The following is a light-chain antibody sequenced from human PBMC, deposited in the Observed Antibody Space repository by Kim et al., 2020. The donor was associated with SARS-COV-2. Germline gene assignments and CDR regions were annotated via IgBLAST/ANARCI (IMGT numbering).Light chain of an antibody. CDR2: DVS. CDR1: RSDVVGNNY. J-gene: IGLJ2*01. Sequence: GQSITISSTGTRSDVVGNNYVSWYHKHPGKAPKLMIYDVSNRPSGVSNRFSGSKSGNTASLTISGLQAEDEADYYCSSYTSSSTVVFGGGTQLTVL. V-gene: IGLV2-14*03. CDR3: SSYTSSSTVV.